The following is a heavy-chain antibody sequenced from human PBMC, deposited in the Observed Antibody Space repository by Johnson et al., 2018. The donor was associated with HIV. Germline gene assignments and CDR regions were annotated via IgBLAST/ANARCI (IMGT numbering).Heavy chain of an antibody. D-gene: IGHD6-6*01. CDR2: IKQDGSAK. CDR3: ARAYSTASDDAFDV. CDR1: GFTFSSFW. J-gene: IGHJ3*01. V-gene: IGHV3-7*04. Sequence: VQLMESGGGFVQPGGSLRLSCAASGFTFSSFWMTWVRQAPGKGLEWVANIKQDGSAKFYVDSVMGRFTISRDNAKNSLYLQMNSRGAEDTAVYYCARAYSTASDDAFDVWGQGTMVTVSS.